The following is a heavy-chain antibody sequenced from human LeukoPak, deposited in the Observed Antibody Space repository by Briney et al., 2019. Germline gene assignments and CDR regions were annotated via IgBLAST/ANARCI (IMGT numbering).Heavy chain of an antibody. J-gene: IGHJ6*03. D-gene: IGHD6-13*01. CDR2: ISSSSSTI. V-gene: IGHV3-48*01. CDR1: GFTFSSYS. Sequence: PEGSLRLSCAVSGFTFSSYSMNWVRQAPGKGLEWLSYISSSSSTIYYADSVKGRFTISRDNAKNSLYLQMNSLRAGDTVVYYCAKDLKVAANYYYYYMDVWAKGPRSPSP. CDR3: AKDLKVAANYYYYYMDV.